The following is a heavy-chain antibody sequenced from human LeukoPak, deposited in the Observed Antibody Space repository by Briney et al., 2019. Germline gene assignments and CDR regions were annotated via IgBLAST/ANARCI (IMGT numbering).Heavy chain of an antibody. CDR2: ISWNSGSI. J-gene: IGHJ4*02. V-gene: IGHV3-9*01. D-gene: IGHD3-3*01. CDR1: GFTFDDYA. CDR3: ARIDETTIFGVAFYY. Sequence: GRSLRLSCAASGFTFDDYAMHWVRQAPGKGLEWVSGISWNSGSIGYADSVKGRFTISRDNAKNSLYLQMNSLRAEDTAVYYCARIDETTIFGVAFYYWGQGTLVTVSS.